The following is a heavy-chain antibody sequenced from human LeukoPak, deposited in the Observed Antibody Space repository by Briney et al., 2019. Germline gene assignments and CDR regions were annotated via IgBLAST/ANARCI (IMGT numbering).Heavy chain of an antibody. CDR1: GFTFSSSG. J-gene: IGHJ4*02. CDR3: AKDPTKAGVLYYFDY. Sequence: GGSLRLSCAASGFTFSSSGMHWVRQAPGKGLEWVAVISYDGGKTYYADSVKGRFTISRDNSKNTLYLQMNSLRPEDAAVYYCAKDPTKAGVLYYFDYWGQGTLVTVSS. D-gene: IGHD6-13*01. CDR2: ISYDGGKT. V-gene: IGHV3-30*18.